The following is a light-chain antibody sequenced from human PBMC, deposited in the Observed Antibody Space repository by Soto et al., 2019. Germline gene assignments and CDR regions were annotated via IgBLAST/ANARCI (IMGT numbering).Light chain of an antibody. V-gene: IGKV1-5*01. CDR2: DAS. CDR1: QSISSW. J-gene: IGKJ1*01. Sequence: DIQMTQSPSTLSASVGDRVTITCRASQSISSWLAWYQQKPGKAPKLLIYDASSLESGVPSRFSGSGSGTEFTLTISSLQPDDFATYYCQQHNSNSGTFGQGTKVEIK. CDR3: QQHNSNSGT.